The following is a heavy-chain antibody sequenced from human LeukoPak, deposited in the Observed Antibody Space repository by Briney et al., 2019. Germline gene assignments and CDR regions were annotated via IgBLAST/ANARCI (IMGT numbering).Heavy chain of an antibody. CDR1: GFTFSSYS. CDR3: ARGKGPYYDILTGYYEGDY. D-gene: IGHD3-9*01. J-gene: IGHJ4*02. Sequence: GGSLRLSCAASGFTFSSYSMNWVRQAPGKGLEWVSSISSSSSYIYYADSVTGRFTISRDNAKNSLYLQMNSLRAEDTAVYYCARGKGPYYDILTGYYEGDYWGQGTLVTVSS. V-gene: IGHV3-21*01. CDR2: ISSSSSYI.